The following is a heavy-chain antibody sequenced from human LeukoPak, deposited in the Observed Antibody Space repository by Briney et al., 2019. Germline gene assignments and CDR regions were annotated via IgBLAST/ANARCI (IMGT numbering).Heavy chain of an antibody. CDR1: GFTFSRFP. J-gene: IGHJ4*02. V-gene: IGHV3-64*01. D-gene: IGHD2-15*01. Sequence: PGGSLRLSCAASGFTFSRFPMHWVRQAPGKGLEYVSAISSDGGATYYANSVKGRFTISRDNSKNTLYLQMGSLRAEDMAVYYCARGVAYYDYWGQGTLVTVSS. CDR2: ISSDGGAT. CDR3: ARGVAYYDY.